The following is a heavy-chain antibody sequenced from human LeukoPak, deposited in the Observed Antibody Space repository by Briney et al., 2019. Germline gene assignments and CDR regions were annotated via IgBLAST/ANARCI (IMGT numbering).Heavy chain of an antibody. D-gene: IGHD3-9*01. J-gene: IGHJ4*02. CDR2: IWYDGSNK. CDR1: GFTFGSYG. V-gene: IGHV3-33*08. CDR3: ARAGLRYFDWLLYEYYFDY. Sequence: GGSLRLSCAASGFTFGSYGMHWVRQAPGKGLEWVAVIWYDGSNKYYADSVKGRFTISRDNSKNTMYLQMKSLRAEDTAVYYCARAGLRYFDWLLYEYYFDYWGQGTLVTVSS.